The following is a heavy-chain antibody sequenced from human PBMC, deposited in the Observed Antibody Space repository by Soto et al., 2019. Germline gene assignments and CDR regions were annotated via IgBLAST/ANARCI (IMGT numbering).Heavy chain of an antibody. D-gene: IGHD1-1*01. CDR2: IVVGSGNT. Sequence: ASVNVSCKASGFTFTSSAMQWVRQARGQRLEWIGWIVVGSGNTNYAQKFQERVTITRDMSTSTAYMELSSLRSEDTAVYYCAADQGICKRRNCDFDIWGEGTMVTVSS. V-gene: IGHV1-58*02. CDR3: AADQGICKRRNCDFDI. CDR1: GFTFTSSA. J-gene: IGHJ3*02.